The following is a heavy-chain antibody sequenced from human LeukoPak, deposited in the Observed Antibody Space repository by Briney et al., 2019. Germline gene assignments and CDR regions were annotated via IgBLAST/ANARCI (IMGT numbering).Heavy chain of an antibody. J-gene: IGHJ4*02. CDR3: ARDETFCSGGTCYTRGYFAF. Sequence: GGSLRLSCAASGFTFSNYWMSWVHQAPGKGLEWVANIKEDGSDKYYVDSLMGRFTISRDNAKNSLYLQMSGLGAEDTALYYCARDETFCSGGTCYTRGYFAFWGQGTLVTVSS. CDR2: IKEDGSDK. V-gene: IGHV3-7*01. CDR1: GFTFSNYW. D-gene: IGHD2-15*01.